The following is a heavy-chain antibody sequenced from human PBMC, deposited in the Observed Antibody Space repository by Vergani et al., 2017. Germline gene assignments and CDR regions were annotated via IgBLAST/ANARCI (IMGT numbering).Heavy chain of an antibody. V-gene: IGHV1-69*01. D-gene: IGHD4-17*01. CDR2: IIPIFGTA. CDR1: GGTFSSYA. CDR3: ARGDYGEGTNNYYYGMDV. J-gene: IGHJ6*02. Sequence: QVQLVQSGAEVKKPGSSVKVSCKASGGTFSSYAISWVRQAPGQGLEWMGGIIPIFGTANYAQKFQGRVTITADESTSTAYMELSSLRSEDTAVYCCARGDYGEGTNNYYYGMDVWGQGTTVTVSS.